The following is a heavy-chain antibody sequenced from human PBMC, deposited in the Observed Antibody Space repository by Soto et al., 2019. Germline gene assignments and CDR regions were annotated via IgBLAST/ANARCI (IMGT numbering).Heavy chain of an antibody. J-gene: IGHJ4*02. Sequence: QVQLVQSGAEVQKPGSSVKVSCKASGGTFSSYAISWVRQAPGQGLEWMGGIIPIFGTANYAQKFQGRVTITADESTSTAYMELSSLRSEDTAVYYCARELRRDGYKVTKGPLDYWGQGTLVTVSS. CDR1: GGTFSSYA. V-gene: IGHV1-69*01. D-gene: IGHD4-4*01. CDR3: ARELRRDGYKVTKGPLDY. CDR2: IIPIFGTA.